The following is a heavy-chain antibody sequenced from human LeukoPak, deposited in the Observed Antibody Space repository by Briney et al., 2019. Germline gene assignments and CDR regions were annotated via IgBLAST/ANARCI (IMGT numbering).Heavy chain of an antibody. CDR1: GYTFTGYY. D-gene: IGHD6-13*01. V-gene: IGHV1-2*02. CDR2: INPNSGGT. CDR3: ARGTPTFAVGIAAASDY. J-gene: IGHJ4*02. Sequence: ASVKVSCKASGYTFTGYYMHWVRQAPGQGLEWTGWINPNSGGTNYAQKFQGRVTMTRDTSISTAYMELSRLRPDDTAVYYCARGTPTFAVGIAAASDYWGQGTLVTVSS.